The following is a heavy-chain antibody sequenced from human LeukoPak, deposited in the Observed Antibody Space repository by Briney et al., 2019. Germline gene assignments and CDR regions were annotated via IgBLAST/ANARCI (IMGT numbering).Heavy chain of an antibody. J-gene: IGHJ1*01. CDR3: ARRPVAAEYFQH. D-gene: IGHD6-25*01. V-gene: IGHV3-30*03. CDR1: GFSFTNYA. Sequence: GGSLRLSCTGSGFSFTNYAMHWVRQAPGEGLEWVAVISYDESRIYYADSVKGRFTISRDLSTNTLYLQMNSPTTEDTAMYFCARRPVAAEYFQHWGQGTLVTVSS. CDR2: ISYDESRI.